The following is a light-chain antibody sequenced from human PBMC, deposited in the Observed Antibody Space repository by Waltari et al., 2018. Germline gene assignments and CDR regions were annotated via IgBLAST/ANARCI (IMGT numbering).Light chain of an antibody. CDR1: QRFGSN. Sequence: EIVMTQSPATLSVSVGERATLSCRASQRFGSNLAWYQLKPGQAPRLLLSGASTTATGIPARVSGSGSGTEFTLTISSLQSEDFAVYYCQQYNDWPPTFGGGTKVEIK. CDR3: QQYNDWPPT. J-gene: IGKJ4*01. V-gene: IGKV3-15*01. CDR2: GAS.